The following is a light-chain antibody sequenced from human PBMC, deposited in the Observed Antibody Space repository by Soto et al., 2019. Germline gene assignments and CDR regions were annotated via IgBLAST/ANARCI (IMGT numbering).Light chain of an antibody. V-gene: IGKV3-15*01. J-gene: IGKJ2*01. CDR2: GAS. CDR1: QSVSSN. Sequence: EKVMTQSPATLSVSPGERATLSCRASQSVSSNLAWYQQKPGQAPRLLIYGASTRATGIPARFSGSGSGTEFTLTITSLQAEDVAVYYCQQYNNWPYTFGKGTKLEIK. CDR3: QQYNNWPYT.